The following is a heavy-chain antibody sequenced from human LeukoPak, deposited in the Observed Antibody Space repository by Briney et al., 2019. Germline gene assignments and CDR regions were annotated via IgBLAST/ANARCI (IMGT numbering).Heavy chain of an antibody. CDR2: FDPEDGET. V-gene: IGHV1-24*01. CDR1: GDTLTALS. Sequence: GASVKVSCMVSGDTLTALSMHWVRQAPGKRLEWMGGFDPEDGETIYAQKFQGRVTMTEDTSTDTAYMELSSLRSEDTAVYYCATIARAGYGSGSYPFDPWGQGTLVTVSS. CDR3: ATIARAGYGSGSYPFDP. J-gene: IGHJ5*02. D-gene: IGHD3-10*01.